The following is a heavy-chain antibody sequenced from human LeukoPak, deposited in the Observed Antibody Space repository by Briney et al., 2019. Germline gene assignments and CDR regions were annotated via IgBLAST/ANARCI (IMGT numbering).Heavy chain of an antibody. Sequence: ASVKVSCKASGYTFTSYDINWVRQATGQELEWMGWMNPNSGNTGYAQKFQGRVTITRNTSISTAYMELSSLRSEDTAVYYCARGEGGDYGDYDDSNWFDPWGQGTLVTVSS. D-gene: IGHD4-17*01. CDR2: MNPNSGNT. J-gene: IGHJ5*02. CDR3: ARGEGGDYGDYDDSNWFDP. CDR1: GYTFTSYD. V-gene: IGHV1-8*03.